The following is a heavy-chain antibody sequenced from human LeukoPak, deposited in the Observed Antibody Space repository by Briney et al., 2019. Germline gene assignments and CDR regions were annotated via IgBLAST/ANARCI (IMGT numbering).Heavy chain of an antibody. Sequence: GASVKVSCKASGGTFSSYAISWVRQAPGQGLEWMGGIIPIFGTANYAQKFQGRVTITADESTSTAYMELSSLRSEDTAVYYCARDSIYDSSGYYFGPCDYWGQGTLVTVSS. CDR3: ARDSIYDSSGYYFGPCDY. V-gene: IGHV1-69*01. CDR1: GGTFSSYA. CDR2: IIPIFGTA. D-gene: IGHD3-22*01. J-gene: IGHJ4*02.